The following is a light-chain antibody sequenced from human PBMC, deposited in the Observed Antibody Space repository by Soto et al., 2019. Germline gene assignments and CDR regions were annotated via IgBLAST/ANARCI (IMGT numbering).Light chain of an antibody. CDR1: QTISSW. J-gene: IGKJ1*01. Sequence: DIQMTQSPSTLSGSVGDRVTITCRASQTISSWLAWYQQKPGKAPKLLIYKASTLKSGVPSRFSGSGSGTEFTLTISSLKPHHFETYYCQHYNSYSEAFGQGTKV. CDR3: QHYNSYSEA. V-gene: IGKV1-5*03. CDR2: KAS.